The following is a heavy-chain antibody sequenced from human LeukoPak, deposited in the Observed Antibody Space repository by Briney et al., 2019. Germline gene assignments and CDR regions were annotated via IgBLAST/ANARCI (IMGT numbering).Heavy chain of an antibody. CDR1: GGSPSGYY. J-gene: IGHJ4*02. Sequence: SETLSLTCAVYGGSPSGYYWTWIRQPPGKGLGWIGEIKQCERTNYNPSLKSRVTISIDTSKNQFSLKLPSVTAADTAVYYCAREGLKNVHNPLGYWGQGTLVTVPS. V-gene: IGHV4-34*01. CDR2: IKQCERT. D-gene: IGHD5-24*01. CDR3: AREGLKNVHNPLGY.